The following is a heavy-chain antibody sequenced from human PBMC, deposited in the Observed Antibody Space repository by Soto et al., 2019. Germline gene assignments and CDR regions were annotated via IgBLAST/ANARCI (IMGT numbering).Heavy chain of an antibody. CDR2: IYYSGST. CDR1: GGSISSGGYY. D-gene: IGHD3-10*01. CDR3: ARGKTSYYYGSGSYYNFPFFDY. J-gene: IGHJ4*02. Sequence: SETLSLTCTVSGGSISSGGYYWSWIRQHPGKGLEWIGYIYYSGSTYYNPSLKSRVTISVDTSKNQFSLKLSSVTAADTAVYYCARGKTSYYYGSGSYYNFPFFDYWGQGTLVTVSS. V-gene: IGHV4-31*03.